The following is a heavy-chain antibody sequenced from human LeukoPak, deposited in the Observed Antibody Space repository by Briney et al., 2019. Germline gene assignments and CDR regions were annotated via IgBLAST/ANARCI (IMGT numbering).Heavy chain of an antibody. CDR3: AREGRASAP. CDR1: GDSISSYY. CDR2: IYYSGST. Sequence: SETLSLTCTVSGDSISSYYWSWIRQPPGKGLEWIGYIYYSGSTNYNPSLKSRVTISVDRSKNQISLKLSSVTAADTAVYYCAREGRASAPWGQGTLVTVSS. J-gene: IGHJ5*02. V-gene: IGHV4-59*01.